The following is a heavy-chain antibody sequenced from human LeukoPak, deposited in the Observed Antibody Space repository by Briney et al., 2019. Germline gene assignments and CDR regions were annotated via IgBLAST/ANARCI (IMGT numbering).Heavy chain of an antibody. Sequence: PGGSLSLSCAASGFTFSNYWMHWVRHAPGKGLVWVSRINSDGSSTSYADSVKGRFTISRDNAKNTLYLKMNSLRAEDTAVYYCARDPKQGWYDYWGQGILVTVSS. CDR2: INSDGSST. J-gene: IGHJ4*02. D-gene: IGHD6-19*01. V-gene: IGHV3-74*01. CDR1: GFTFSNYW. CDR3: ARDPKQGWYDY.